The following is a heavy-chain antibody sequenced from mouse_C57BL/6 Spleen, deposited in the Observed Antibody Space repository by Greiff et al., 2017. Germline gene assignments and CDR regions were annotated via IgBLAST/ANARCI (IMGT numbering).Heavy chain of an antibody. CDR3: ASRCINYAMDY. D-gene: IGHD1-3*01. V-gene: IGHV14-2*01. CDR1: GFTINDYY. J-gene: IGHJ4*01. Sequence: EVKLQESGAELVKPGASVKLSCTASGFTINDYYMHWVKQRTEQGLEWIGRIDPEDGETKYDPKFQGKATITADTSSNTAYLPLSSLTSEDTAVYYCASRCINYAMDYWGQGTSVTVSS. CDR2: IDPEDGET.